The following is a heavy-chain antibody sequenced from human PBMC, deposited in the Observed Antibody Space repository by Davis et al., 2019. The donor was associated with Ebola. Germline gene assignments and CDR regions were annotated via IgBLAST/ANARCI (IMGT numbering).Heavy chain of an antibody. V-gene: IGHV3-48*02. D-gene: IGHD3-3*01. J-gene: IGHJ4*02. CDR3: ARWSILGQ. CDR2: ISSGSFTI. Sequence: PGGSLRLSCAASGITFSRYSMNWVHQAPGKGLEWVAFISSGSFTIHYADSVKGRFTISRDNAKNSLFLQMNSLRDEDTAVYYCARWSILGQWGQGTLVTVSS. CDR1: GITFSRYS.